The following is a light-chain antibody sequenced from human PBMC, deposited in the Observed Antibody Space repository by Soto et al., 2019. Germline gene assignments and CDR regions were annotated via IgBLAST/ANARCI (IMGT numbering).Light chain of an antibody. CDR1: XSLLYNNTYNY. CDR2: FGS. V-gene: IGKV2-28*01. J-gene: IGKJ5*01. Sequence: EIVITHSPLTCHCTXSETASISXXXXXSLLYNNTYNYLDWYVQKPGQSPQLLIYFGSNRAPGVPDRFSGSGSGTDFTLKINRVEAEDVGTYYCMQALQSLTFGQGNDWRL. CDR3: MQALQSLT.